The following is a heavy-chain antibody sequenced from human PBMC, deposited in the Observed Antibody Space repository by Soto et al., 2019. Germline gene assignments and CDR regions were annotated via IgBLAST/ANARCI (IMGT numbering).Heavy chain of an antibody. CDR3: VKGGSSGWPYHYGMDV. CDR1: GFTFSSYG. D-gene: IGHD6-19*01. J-gene: IGHJ6*04. CDR2: ISYDGSNK. Sequence: GVSLRLSCAASGFTFSSYGMHWVRQAPGKGLEWVAVISYDGSNKYYADSVKGRFTISRDNSKNTLYLQMSSLRAEDTAVYYCVKGGSSGWPYHYGMDVWGKGTTVTVSS. V-gene: IGHV3-30*18.